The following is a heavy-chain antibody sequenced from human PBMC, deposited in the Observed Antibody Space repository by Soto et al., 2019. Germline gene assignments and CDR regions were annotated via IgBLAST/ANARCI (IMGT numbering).Heavy chain of an antibody. CDR2: INHSGST. V-gene: IGHV4-34*01. J-gene: IGHJ4*02. CDR1: GGSFSGYY. CDR3: ARGSMTSYFDY. Sequence: QVQLQQWGAGLLKPSETLSLTCAVYGGSFSGYYWSWIRQPPGKGLEWIGEINHSGSTNYNPSLKSRVTISVDTSKIQFSLKLSSVTAADTAVYYCARGSMTSYFDYWGQGTLVTVSS.